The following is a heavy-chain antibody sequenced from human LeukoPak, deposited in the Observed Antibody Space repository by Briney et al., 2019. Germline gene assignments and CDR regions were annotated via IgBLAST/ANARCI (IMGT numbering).Heavy chain of an antibody. CDR2: ISSSGSTI. D-gene: IGHD3-10*02. Sequence: GRTLRLSCAASGFTFSSYAMNWVRQAPGKGLEWVSYISSSGSTIYYADSVKGRFTISRDNAKNSLYLQMNSLRAEDTAVYYCAELGITMIGGVWGKGTTVTISS. J-gene: IGHJ6*04. CDR1: GFTFSSYA. CDR3: AELGITMIGGV. V-gene: IGHV3-48*03.